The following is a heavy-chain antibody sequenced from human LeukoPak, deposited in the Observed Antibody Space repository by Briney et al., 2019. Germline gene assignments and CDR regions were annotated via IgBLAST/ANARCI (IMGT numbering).Heavy chain of an antibody. V-gene: IGHV1-8*01. Sequence: ASVRVSCKASGYTFTSYDINWVRQATGQGLEWMGWMNTNSGNAGYARKFQGRVTMTRNTSISTAYMELSSLRSEDTAVYYCAREVMVRGVIRRYYYYGMDVWGQGTTVTVSS. CDR2: MNTNSGNA. D-gene: IGHD3-10*01. CDR1: GYTFTSYD. J-gene: IGHJ6*02. CDR3: AREVMVRGVIRRYYYYGMDV.